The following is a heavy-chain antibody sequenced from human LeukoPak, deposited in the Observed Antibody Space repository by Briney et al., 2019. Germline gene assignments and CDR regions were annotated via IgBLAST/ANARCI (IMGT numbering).Heavy chain of an antibody. D-gene: IGHD3-10*01. CDR3: AREPTYYYGSGSTLDY. Sequence: GASVKVSCKASGYTFTSYYMHWVRQAPGQGLEWMGIINPSGGSTSYAQKFRGRVTMTRDTSTSTVYMELSSLRSEDTAVYYCAREPTYYYGSGSTLDYWGQGTLVTVSS. CDR2: INPSGGST. V-gene: IGHV1-46*01. J-gene: IGHJ4*02. CDR1: GYTFTSYY.